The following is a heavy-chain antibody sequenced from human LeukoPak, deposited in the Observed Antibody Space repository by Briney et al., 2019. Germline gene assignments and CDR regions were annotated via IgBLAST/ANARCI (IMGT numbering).Heavy chain of an antibody. V-gene: IGHV3-30-3*01. CDR3: AREKHSSEFDY. CDR1: GFTFSSYA. J-gene: IGHJ4*02. CDR2: ISYDGSNK. D-gene: IGHD6-25*01. Sequence: PGGSLRLSCAASGFTFSSYAMHWVRQAPGKGLEWVAVISYDGSNKYYADSVKGRFTISRDNSKNTLYLQMNSLRAEDTVVYYCAREKHSSEFDYWGQGTLVTVSS.